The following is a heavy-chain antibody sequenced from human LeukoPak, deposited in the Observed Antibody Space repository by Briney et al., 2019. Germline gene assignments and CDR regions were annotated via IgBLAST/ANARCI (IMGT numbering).Heavy chain of an antibody. D-gene: IGHD6-19*01. V-gene: IGHV1-24*01. J-gene: IGHJ4*02. CDR3: ARDAPEAVAGDFDY. CDR2: FDPEDGET. CDR1: GYTLTELS. Sequence: GASVKVSCKVSGYTLTELSMHWVRQAPGKGLEWMGGFDPEDGETIYAQKFQGRVTMTEDTSTSTAYMELRSLRSDDTAVYYCARDAPEAVAGDFDYWGQGTLVTVSS.